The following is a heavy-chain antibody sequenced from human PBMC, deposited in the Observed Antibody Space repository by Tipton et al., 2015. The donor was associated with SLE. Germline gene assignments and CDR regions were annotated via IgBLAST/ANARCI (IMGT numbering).Heavy chain of an antibody. CDR3: ARGRSTSLPMDV. J-gene: IGHJ6*03. V-gene: IGHV4-59*12. Sequence: TLSLTCTVSGASISSSYWSWIRQPPGKGLEWIGSIYHSGSTHYNPSLKSRVSISVDTSKNQFSLKLSSVTAADTAAYYCARGRSTSLPMDVWGKGTTVTGSS. CDR2: IYHSGST. CDR1: GASISSSY. D-gene: IGHD2-2*01.